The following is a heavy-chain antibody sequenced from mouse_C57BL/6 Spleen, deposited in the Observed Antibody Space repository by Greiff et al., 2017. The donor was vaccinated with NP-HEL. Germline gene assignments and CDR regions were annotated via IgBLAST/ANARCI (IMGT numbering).Heavy chain of an antibody. Sequence: EVQGVESGGGLVKPGGSLKLSCAASGFTFSDYGMHWVRQAPEKGLEWVAHISSGSSTIYYADTVKGRFTISRDNAKNTLFLQRTSLRSEDTAMYYCARKVGWYFDVWGTGTTVTVSS. CDR3: ARKVGWYFDV. V-gene: IGHV5-17*01. D-gene: IGHD1-1*01. CDR2: ISSGSSTI. J-gene: IGHJ1*03. CDR1: GFTFSDYG.